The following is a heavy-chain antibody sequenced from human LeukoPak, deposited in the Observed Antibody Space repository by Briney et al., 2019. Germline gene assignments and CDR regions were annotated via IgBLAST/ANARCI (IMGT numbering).Heavy chain of an antibody. Sequence: GGSLRLSCAASGFTFSSYGMHWVRQAPGKGLEWVAVIWYDGSNKYYADSVKGRFTISRDNSKNTLYLQMNSLRAEDTAVYYCAKDVETIYFDYWGQGTLVTVSS. CDR3: AKDVETIYFDY. V-gene: IGHV3-30*02. D-gene: IGHD1-1*01. CDR2: IWYDGSNK. J-gene: IGHJ4*02. CDR1: GFTFSSYG.